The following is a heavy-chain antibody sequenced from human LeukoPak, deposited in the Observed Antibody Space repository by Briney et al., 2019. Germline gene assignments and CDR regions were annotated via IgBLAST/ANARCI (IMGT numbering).Heavy chain of an antibody. J-gene: IGHJ6*03. CDR2: ISSSSSTI. Sequence: GGSLRLSCAASGFTFSSYSMNWVRQAPGKGLEWGSYISSSSSTIYYADAVKGRFTISRDNDKNSLYLQMNRLRAEDTAVYYCARDLDYKYYYHMDVWAKGTTVTVPS. CDR1: GFTFSSYS. V-gene: IGHV3-48*04. D-gene: IGHD3/OR15-3a*01. CDR3: ARDLDYKYYYHMDV.